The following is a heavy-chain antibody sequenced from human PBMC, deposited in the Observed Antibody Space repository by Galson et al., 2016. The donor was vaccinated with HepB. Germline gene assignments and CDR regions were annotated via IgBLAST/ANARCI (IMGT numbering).Heavy chain of an antibody. D-gene: IGHD6-13*01. J-gene: IGHJ4*02. CDR2: IWYDGSNK. CDR1: GLTFSNYG. V-gene: IGHV3-33*01. Sequence: SLRLSCAASGLTFSNYGMHWVRQAPGKGLEWVAVIWYDGSNKYYADSVKGRFTISRDNSKNTLYLQMNSLRAEDTAVYYCARGYSSSWYLYYFDYWGQGTLVTVFS. CDR3: ARGYSSSWYLYYFDY.